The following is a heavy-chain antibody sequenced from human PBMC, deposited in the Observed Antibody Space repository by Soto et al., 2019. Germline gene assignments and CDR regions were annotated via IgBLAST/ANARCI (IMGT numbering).Heavy chain of an antibody. CDR1: GFTFSDSF. D-gene: IGHD1-1*01. V-gene: IGHV3-11*01. CDR2: ISGRDGNI. Sequence: QVQLVESGGGLVKPGGSLRLSCAASGFTFSDSFMSWSRQTPGKGLEWLSYISGRDGNIYYADSVRGLFTISRDNAKNSLYLERNSLRAEDTAVYYCAGDQGPNNTAVRGKGTTVTVSP. J-gene: IGHJ6*04. CDR3: AGDQGPNNTAV.